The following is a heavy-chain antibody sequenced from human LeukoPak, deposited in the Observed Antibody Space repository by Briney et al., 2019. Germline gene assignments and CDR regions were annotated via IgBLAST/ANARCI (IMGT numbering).Heavy chain of an antibody. CDR1: GFTFSSYS. CDR2: ISSSSSYI. CDR3: AKSGYSSGWSVEYFQH. V-gene: IGHV3-21*04. Sequence: GGSLRLSCAASGFTFSSYSMNWVRQAPGKGLEWVSSISSSSSYIYYADSVKGRFTISRDNAKNSLYLQMNSLRAEDMALYYCAKSGYSSGWSVEYFQHWGQGTLVTVSS. J-gene: IGHJ1*01. D-gene: IGHD6-19*01.